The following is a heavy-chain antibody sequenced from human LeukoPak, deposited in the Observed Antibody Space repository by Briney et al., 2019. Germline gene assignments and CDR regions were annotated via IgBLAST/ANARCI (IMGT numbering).Heavy chain of an antibody. Sequence: SETLSLTCTVSGGSISSSSYYWGWIRQPPGMGLEWIGSIYYSGSTYYNPSLKSRVTISVDTSKNQFSLKLSSVTAADTAVYYCATDLTGYPYWSQGTLVTVSS. J-gene: IGHJ4*02. V-gene: IGHV4-39*07. CDR1: GGSISSSSYY. CDR3: ATDLTGYPY. CDR2: IYYSGST. D-gene: IGHD3-9*01.